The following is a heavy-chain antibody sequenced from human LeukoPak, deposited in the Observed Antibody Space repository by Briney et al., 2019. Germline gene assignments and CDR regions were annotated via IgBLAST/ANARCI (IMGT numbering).Heavy chain of an antibody. CDR3: ATGIAAAVGSVTSY. CDR1: GFTFSSYG. V-gene: IGHV3-30*03. Sequence: PGGSLRLSCAASGFTFSSYGMHWVRQAPGKGLEWVAVISYDGSNKYYADSVKGRFTISRDNSKNTLYLQMNSLRAEDTAVYYCATGIAAAVGSVTSYWGQGTLVTVSS. D-gene: IGHD6-13*01. J-gene: IGHJ4*02. CDR2: ISYDGSNK.